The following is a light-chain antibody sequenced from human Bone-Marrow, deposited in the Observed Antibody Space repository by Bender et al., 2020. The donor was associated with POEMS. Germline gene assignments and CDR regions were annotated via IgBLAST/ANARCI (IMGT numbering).Light chain of an antibody. CDR3: ASWDDRLSGWV. V-gene: IGLV1-47*01. CDR2: RND. CDR1: SSNIGNHG. J-gene: IGLJ3*02. Sequence: QSVVTQPPSLSEAPRQRVTISCSGSSSNIGNHGVNWYQQFPGAAPKVLIYRNDQRPSGVPDRFSGSKSGTSASLAISGLRSEDEATYYCASWDDRLSGWVFGGGTKLTVL.